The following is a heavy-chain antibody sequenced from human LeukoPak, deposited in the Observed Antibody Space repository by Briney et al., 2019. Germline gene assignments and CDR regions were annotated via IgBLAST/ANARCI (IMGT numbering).Heavy chain of an antibody. D-gene: IGHD4-23*01. V-gene: IGHV3-48*03. Sequence: GGSLRLSCATSGSTFSTYEMDWVRQAPGKGLEWVSYISSSGSIYYTDPVKGRFTISRDNAKNSLYLQMNSLRAEDTAIYYCAREGYGGTSDAFDIWGQGTMVTVSS. CDR3: AREGYGGTSDAFDI. CDR2: ISSSGSI. J-gene: IGHJ3*02. CDR1: GSTFSTYE.